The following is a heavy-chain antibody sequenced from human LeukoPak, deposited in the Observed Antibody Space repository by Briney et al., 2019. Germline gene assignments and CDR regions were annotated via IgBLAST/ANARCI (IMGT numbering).Heavy chain of an antibody. CDR2: IRSTPYGGTT. V-gene: IGHV3-49*04. CDR3: ARGARGFDP. J-gene: IGHJ5*02. Sequence: PGGSLRLSCAASGFTFSNYWMNWVRQAPGKGLECVGFIRSTPYGGTTEYAASAKGRFTISRDDSKSIAYLQMNSLKIEDTAVYYCARGARGFDPWGQGTLVIVSS. CDR1: GFTFSNYW.